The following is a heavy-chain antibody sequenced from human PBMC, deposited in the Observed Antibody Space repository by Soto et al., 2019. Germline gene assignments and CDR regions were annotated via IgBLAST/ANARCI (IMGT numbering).Heavy chain of an antibody. V-gene: IGHV4-39*01. CDR2: IYYSGNT. Sequence: PSETVSLTCSVSGGSISSPSYYWGWIRQPPGKGLEWIGSIYYSGNTYYNPSLKSRVTIFVDTSRNQFSLKVNSVTAADTAVYFCVRLPGITTFRRDYWGQGTLVTVSS. CDR1: GGSISSPSYY. J-gene: IGHJ4*02. D-gene: IGHD1-1*01. CDR3: VRLPGITTFRRDY.